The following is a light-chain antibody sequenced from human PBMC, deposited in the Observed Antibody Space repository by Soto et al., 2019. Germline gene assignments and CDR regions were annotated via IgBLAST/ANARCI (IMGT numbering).Light chain of an antibody. CDR2: KAS. J-gene: IGKJ3*01. CDR3: QPYNTFLLT. V-gene: IGKV1-5*03. CDR1: QIISNW. Sequence: DIQGTQSPSTLSASVGDSVTISCRASQIISNWLAWDQQKPGKAPKLLIYKASTLESGVPSRFSGSGSGTDFTVTISSLQPDDFATYYCQPYNTFLLTFGPGTRVDIK.